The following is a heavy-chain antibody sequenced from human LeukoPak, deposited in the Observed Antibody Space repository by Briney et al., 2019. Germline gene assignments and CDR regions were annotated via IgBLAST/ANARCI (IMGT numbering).Heavy chain of an antibody. D-gene: IGHD6-19*01. CDR2: IYYSGST. CDR1: GGSISSYY. Sequence: PSETLSLTCTVSGGSISSYYWSWIRQPPGKGLEWIGYIYYSGSTNYNPSLRSRVTISVDTSKNQFSLKLSSVTAADTAVYYCAREMYCSGWYLSDVLVSRDNWFDPWGQGTLVTVPS. J-gene: IGHJ5*02. V-gene: IGHV4-59*01. CDR3: AREMYCSGWYLSDVLVSRDNWFDP.